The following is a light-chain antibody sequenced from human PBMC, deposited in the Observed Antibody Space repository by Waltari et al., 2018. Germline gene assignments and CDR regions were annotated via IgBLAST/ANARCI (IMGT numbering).Light chain of an antibody. V-gene: IGLV4-69*01. CDR2: VNSDGSY. J-gene: IGLJ2*01. Sequence: QLVLTQSPSASASLGASVTLTCTLSSGHRNYAFAWLQRQPETGPRYLMKVNSDGSYIKGDGIPDRFSGSSSGADRYLTISSLQSEDEADYYCETGGFGIWKFGGGTRLTVL. CDR3: ETGGFGIWK. CDR1: SGHRNYA.